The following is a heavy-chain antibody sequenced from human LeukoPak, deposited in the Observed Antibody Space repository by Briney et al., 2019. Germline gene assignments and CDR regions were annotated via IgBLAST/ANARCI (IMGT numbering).Heavy chain of an antibody. D-gene: IGHD3-3*01. V-gene: IGHV3-30*02. J-gene: IGHJ6*03. CDR1: GFTFSSYG. CDR3: AKDWVTIFGVVKDYYYYYMDV. CDR2: IRYDGSNK. Sequence: GGSLRLSCAASGFTFSSYGMHWVRQASGKGLEWVAFIRYDGSNKYYADSVKGRFTISRDNSKNTLYLQMHSLRAEDTAVYYCAKDWVTIFGVVKDYYYYYMDVWGKGTTVTVSS.